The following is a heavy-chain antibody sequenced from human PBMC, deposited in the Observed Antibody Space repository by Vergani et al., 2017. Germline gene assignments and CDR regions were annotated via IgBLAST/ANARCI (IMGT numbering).Heavy chain of an antibody. CDR3: ARGERSGWSRGDAFDI. Sequence: QVQLQESGPGLVKPSETLSLTCTVSGGSISSYYWSWIRQPPGKELEWIGYIYYSGSTNYNPSLMSRVTISVDTSKNQFSLKLSSVTAADTAVYYCARGERSGWSRGDAFDIWGQGTMVTVSS. CDR2: IYYSGST. J-gene: IGHJ3*02. CDR1: GGSISSYY. V-gene: IGHV4-59*01. D-gene: IGHD6-19*01.